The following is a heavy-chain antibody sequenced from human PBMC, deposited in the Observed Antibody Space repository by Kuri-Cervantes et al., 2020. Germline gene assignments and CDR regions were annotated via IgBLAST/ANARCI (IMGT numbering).Heavy chain of an antibody. J-gene: IGHJ3*02. CDR3: ANQNSQWLGMDAFDI. D-gene: IGHD6-19*01. CDR2: ISSSSSYI. Sequence: GESLKISCAASGFTFSSYSMNWVRQAPGKGLEWVSSISSSSSYIYYADSVKGRFTISRDNAKNSLYLQMNSLRAEDTAVYYCANQNSQWLGMDAFDIWGQGTMVTVSS. CDR1: GFTFSSYS. V-gene: IGHV3-21*01.